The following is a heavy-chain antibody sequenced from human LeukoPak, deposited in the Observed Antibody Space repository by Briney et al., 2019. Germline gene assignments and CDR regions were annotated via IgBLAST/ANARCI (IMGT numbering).Heavy chain of an antibody. CDR2: IYHRGNT. CDR1: GFSIGTGYS. D-gene: IGHD3-10*01. Sequence: SETLSLTCSVSGFSIGTGYSWGWIRQPPGKGLEWIGTIYHRGNTYYNPSLMSRVAISLDTSKNQFSLRLTSVTAADTALYYCAREVESWFGDLLSYFDSWGQGTQVTVSP. CDR3: AREVESWFGDLLSYFDS. V-gene: IGHV4-38-2*02. J-gene: IGHJ4*02.